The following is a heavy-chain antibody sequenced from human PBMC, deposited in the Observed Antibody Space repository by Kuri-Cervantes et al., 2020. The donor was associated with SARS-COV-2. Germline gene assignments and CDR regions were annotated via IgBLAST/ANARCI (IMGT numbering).Heavy chain of an antibody. J-gene: IGHJ4*02. CDR1: GFTFSSYW. CDR3: AKGSGRRITIFGVVIVGIDY. V-gene: IGHV3-74*01. CDR2: INSDGSST. D-gene: IGHD3-3*01. Sequence: GESLKISCAASGFTFSSYWMSWVRQAPGKGLVWVSRINSDGSSTSYADSVKGRFTISRDNSKNTLYLQMNSLRAEDTAVYYCAKGSGRRITIFGVVIVGIDYWGQGTLVTVSS.